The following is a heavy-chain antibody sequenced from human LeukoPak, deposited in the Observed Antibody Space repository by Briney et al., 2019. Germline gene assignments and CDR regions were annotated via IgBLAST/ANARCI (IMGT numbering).Heavy chain of an antibody. J-gene: IGHJ4*02. CDR3: ARKEVAYYDNL. CDR2: IYSGGST. CDR1: GFTVSSNY. D-gene: IGHD3-22*01. Sequence: GGSLRLSCAASGFTVSSNYMSWVRQAPGKGLEWVSVIYSGGSTYYADSVKGRFTISRDNSKNTLYLQMNSLRAEDTAVYYCARKEVAYYDNLRGQGTLVTVSS. V-gene: IGHV3-66*01.